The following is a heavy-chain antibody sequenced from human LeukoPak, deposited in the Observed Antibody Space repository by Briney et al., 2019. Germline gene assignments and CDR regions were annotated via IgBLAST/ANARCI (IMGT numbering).Heavy chain of an antibody. CDR1: GGTFSSYA. Sequence: SVKVSCKASGGTFSSYAISWVRQAPGQGLEWMGGIIPIFGTANYAQKFQGRVTITADKSTSTAYMELSSLRSEDTAVYYCARAHMVRGVITPNAFDIWGQGTMVTVSS. J-gene: IGHJ3*02. V-gene: IGHV1-69*06. CDR3: ARAHMVRGVITPNAFDI. D-gene: IGHD3-10*01. CDR2: IIPIFGTA.